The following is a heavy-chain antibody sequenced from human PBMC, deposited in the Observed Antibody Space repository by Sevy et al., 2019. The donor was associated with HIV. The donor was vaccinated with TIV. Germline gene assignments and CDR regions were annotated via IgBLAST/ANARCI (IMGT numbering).Heavy chain of an antibody. CDR2: ISAYNGNT. CDR1: GYTFTSYG. CDR3: ARRGIPGNWFDP. Sequence: GPVKVSCKASGYTFTSYGISWVRQAPGQGLEWMGWISAYNGNTNYAQKLQGRVTMTTDTSTSTAYMELRSLRSDDTAVYYCARRGIPGNWFDPWGQGTLVTVSS. J-gene: IGHJ5*02. D-gene: IGHD2-2*02. V-gene: IGHV1-18*01.